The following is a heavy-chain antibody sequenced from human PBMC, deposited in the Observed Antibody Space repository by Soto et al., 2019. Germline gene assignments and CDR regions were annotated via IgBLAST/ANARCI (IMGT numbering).Heavy chain of an antibody. CDR3: VGQRERFGDFDPTLYVLDV. D-gene: IGHD4-17*01. CDR1: GFVFTNYN. CDR2: ISSDSSYI. Sequence: EAQVVESGGGLVKPGESLRLSCAASGFVFTNYNMNWVRQAPGKGLEWVSSISSDSSYIYDAGSVRGRFTINRDNAKKSLLLHMSGLRAEDTAVYYCVGQRERFGDFDPTLYVLDVWGQGTTVTVSS. V-gene: IGHV3-21*02. J-gene: IGHJ6*02.